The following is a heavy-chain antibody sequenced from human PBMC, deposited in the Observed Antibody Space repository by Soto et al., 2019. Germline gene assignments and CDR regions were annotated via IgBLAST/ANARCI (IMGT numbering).Heavy chain of an antibody. CDR1: GGSISNSDYY. CDR2: IYYSGTT. V-gene: IGHV4-39*01. Sequence: ASETLSLTCTVSGGSISNSDYYWGWIRQPPRKELEWIGTIYYSGTTYFNPSLKSRVTTSVDTSKNQFSLKLSSVTAADTAVCYCARLVYINYVGYYFDYWGQGTLVTVSS. D-gene: IGHD4-4*01. J-gene: IGHJ4*02. CDR3: ARLVYINYVGYYFDY.